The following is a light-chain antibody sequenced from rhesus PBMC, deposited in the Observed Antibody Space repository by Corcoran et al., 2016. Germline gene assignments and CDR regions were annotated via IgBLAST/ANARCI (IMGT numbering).Light chain of an antibody. CDR1: QSVSIN. CDR3: QQYSIWPLT. V-gene: IGKV3-42*03. J-gene: IGKJ4*01. CDR2: GAS. Sequence: EIVMTQSPATLSLSPGERATLSCRASQSVSINLAWYQLKPGQAPSLLIYGASSWATGIPDRFSGSGSGTDFTLTISSLEPEDFAVYYCQQYSIWPLTFGGGTKVEIK.